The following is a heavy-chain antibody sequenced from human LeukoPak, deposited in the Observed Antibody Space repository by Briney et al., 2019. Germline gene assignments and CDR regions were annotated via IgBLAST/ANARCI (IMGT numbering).Heavy chain of an antibody. CDR3: ARTGGSFYFYYYMDV. V-gene: IGHV4-39*07. CDR1: GGSIRSSSYN. D-gene: IGHD1-26*01. J-gene: IGHJ6*03. CDR2: IHYTGTT. Sequence: SETLSLTCTVSGGSIRSSSYNWGWIRQPPGKGLEWIGSIHYTGTTYYNPSLKSRVTISVDTSKIQSSLKLSSVTAADTAVYYCARTGGSFYFYYYMDVWGKGTTVTVSS.